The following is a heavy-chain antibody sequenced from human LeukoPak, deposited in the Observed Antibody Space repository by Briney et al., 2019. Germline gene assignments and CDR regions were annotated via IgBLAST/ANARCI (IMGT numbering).Heavy chain of an antibody. Sequence: GGSLRLSCAASGFTFSSYWMHWVRQAPGKGLVWVSRVNSDESSTSYADSVKGRFTISRDNAKNTLNLQMNSLRAEDTAVYYCARETGRYCSGSSCYTGDYYYGMDVWGQGTTVTVSS. CDR2: VNSDESST. J-gene: IGHJ6*02. CDR1: GFTFSSYW. V-gene: IGHV3-74*01. CDR3: ARETGRYCSGSSCYTGDYYYGMDV. D-gene: IGHD2-2*02.